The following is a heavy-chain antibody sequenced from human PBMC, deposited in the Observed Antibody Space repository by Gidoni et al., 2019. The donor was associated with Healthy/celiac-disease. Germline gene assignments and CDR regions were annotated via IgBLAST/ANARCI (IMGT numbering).Heavy chain of an antibody. V-gene: IGHV4-59*01. CDR1: GGSISSYY. CDR2: IYYSGRT. CDR3: ARDSSGLGGSLDLGAFDI. J-gene: IGHJ3*02. D-gene: IGHD1-26*01. Sequence: QVQLQESGPGLVKPSETLSLTCTVSGGSISSYYWSWIRQPPGKGLEWIGYIYYSGRTNYNPSLKSRVTISVDTSKNQFSLKLSSVTAADTAVYYCARDSSGLGGSLDLGAFDIWGQGTMVTVSS.